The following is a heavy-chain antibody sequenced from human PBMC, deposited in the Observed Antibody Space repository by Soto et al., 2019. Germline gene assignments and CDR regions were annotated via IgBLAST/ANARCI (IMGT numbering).Heavy chain of an antibody. CDR3: ARDVPDIVLTVYYGMDV. CDR2: ISAYNGNT. V-gene: IGHV1-18*04. J-gene: IGHJ6*02. CDR1: GYTFTSYG. Sequence: QVQLVQSGAEVKKPGASVKVSCKASGYTFTSYGISWVRQAPGQGLEWMGWISAYNGNTNYAQKLQGRVTTTTDTSTSTAYMELRSLRSDDTAVYYCARDVPDIVLTVYYGMDVWGQGTTVTVSS. D-gene: IGHD2-8*01.